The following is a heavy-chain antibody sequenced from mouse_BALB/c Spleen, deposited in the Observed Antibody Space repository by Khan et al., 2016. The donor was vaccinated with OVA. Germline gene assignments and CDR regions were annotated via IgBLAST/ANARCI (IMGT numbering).Heavy chain of an antibody. D-gene: IGHD1-1*01. Sequence: EVELVESGPELVKPGASVKISCKASGYSFTGYFMNWVKQSHGKSLEWIGRINPHIGETFYNQKFKGKATLTVDESSSTVHMELRSLASEDAAVYYGARTDGSDFDNWGQGTTLTVSS. CDR1: GYSFTGYF. V-gene: IGHV1-20*02. J-gene: IGHJ2*01. CDR2: INPHIGET. CDR3: ARTDGSDFDN.